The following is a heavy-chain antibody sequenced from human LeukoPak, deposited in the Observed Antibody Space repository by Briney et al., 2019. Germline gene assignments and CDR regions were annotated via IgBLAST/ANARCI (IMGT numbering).Heavy chain of an antibody. D-gene: IGHD3-10*01. CDR1: GFTFSSYA. CDR2: ISGSGGST. V-gene: IGHV3-23*01. CDR3: AKSYGSGSYYIDY. Sequence: GGSLGLSCAASGFTFSSYAMSWVRQAPGKGLEWVSAISGSGGSTYYADSVKGRFTISRDNSKNTLYLQMNSLRAEDTAVYYCAKSYGSGSYYIDYWGQGTLVTVSS. J-gene: IGHJ4*02.